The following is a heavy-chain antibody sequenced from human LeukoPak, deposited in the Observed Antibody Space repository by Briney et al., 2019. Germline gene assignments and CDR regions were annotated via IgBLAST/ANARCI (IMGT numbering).Heavy chain of an antibody. Sequence: KFQGRVTITRDTSASTAYMELSSLRSEDTAVYYCARGLGYGVFDPWGQGTLVTVSS. CDR3: ARGLGYGVFDP. J-gene: IGHJ5*02. D-gene: IGHD6-13*01. V-gene: IGHV1-3*01.